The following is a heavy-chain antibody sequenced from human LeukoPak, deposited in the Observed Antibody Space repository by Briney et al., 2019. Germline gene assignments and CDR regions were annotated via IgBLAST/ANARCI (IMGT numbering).Heavy chain of an antibody. CDR3: ARQTTSPVDYFDY. CDR2: INHSGST. D-gene: IGHD4-23*01. J-gene: IGHJ4*02. Sequence: PSETLSLTCAAYGGSFSGNYWSWIRQPPGKGLEWIGEINHSGSTNYNPSLKSRVTISVDTSKKQFSLKLSSVTAADTAVYYCARQTTSPVDYFDYWGQGTLVTVSS. CDR1: GGSFSGNY. V-gene: IGHV4-34*01.